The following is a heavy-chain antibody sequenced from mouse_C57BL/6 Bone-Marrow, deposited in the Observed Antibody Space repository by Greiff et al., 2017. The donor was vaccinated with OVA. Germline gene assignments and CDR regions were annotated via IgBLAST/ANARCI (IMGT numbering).Heavy chain of an antibody. Sequence: EVKLVESGPGLVKPSQSLSLTCSVTGYSITSGYYWNWIRQFPGNKLEWMGYISYDGSNNYNPSLKNRISITRDTSKNQFFLKLNSVTTEDTATYYCASDSSGYGYFDYWGQGTTLTVSS. CDR2: ISYDGSN. J-gene: IGHJ2*01. V-gene: IGHV3-6*01. CDR3: ASDSSGYGYFDY. D-gene: IGHD3-2*02. CDR1: GYSITSGYY.